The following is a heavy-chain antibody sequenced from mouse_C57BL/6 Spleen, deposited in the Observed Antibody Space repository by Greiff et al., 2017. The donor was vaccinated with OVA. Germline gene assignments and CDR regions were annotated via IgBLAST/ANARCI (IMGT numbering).Heavy chain of an antibody. CDR2: IDPSDSYT. J-gene: IGHJ1*03. CDR3: ARADGSSDWYFDV. CDR1: GYTFTSYW. D-gene: IGHD1-1*01. Sequence: QVQLQQPGAELVRPGTSVKLSCKASGYTFTSYWMHWVKQRPGQGLEWIGVIDPSDSYTNYNQTFKGKATLTVDTTSSTAYMQLSSLTSKDAAVYDCARADGSSDWYFDVWGTGTTVTVSS. V-gene: IGHV1-59*01.